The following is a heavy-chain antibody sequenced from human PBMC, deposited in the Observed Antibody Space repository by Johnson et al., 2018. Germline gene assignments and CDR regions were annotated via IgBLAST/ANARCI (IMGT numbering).Heavy chain of an antibody. D-gene: IGHD6-13*01. V-gene: IGHV3-9*01. J-gene: IGHJ3*02. CDR1: GFTFSSYD. CDR2: INRNNNNI. CDR3: ASMFSSSWKGGAFDI. Sequence: VQLVQSGGGWVQPGGSLRLSCAASGFTFSSYDMHWVRQPPGKGLEWVSGINRNNNNIRYADSVKGRFTISRDNAKNSLYLQMNSLRAEDTALYHCASMFSSSWKGGAFDIWGQGTMVTVSS.